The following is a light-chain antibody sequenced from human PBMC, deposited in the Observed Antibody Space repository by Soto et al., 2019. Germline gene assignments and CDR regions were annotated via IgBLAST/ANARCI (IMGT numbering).Light chain of an antibody. V-gene: IGKV1-5*03. Sequence: DIQMTQSPSILSASVGDRVTITCRASQSIDTWLAWHQQKPGKAPKLLISKASNLESGVPSRFSGSGSGTDFTLTISSLQSEDFASYFCQHTFNSPPWTFGQGTKVDIK. CDR1: QSIDTW. J-gene: IGKJ1*01. CDR2: KAS. CDR3: QHTFNSPPWT.